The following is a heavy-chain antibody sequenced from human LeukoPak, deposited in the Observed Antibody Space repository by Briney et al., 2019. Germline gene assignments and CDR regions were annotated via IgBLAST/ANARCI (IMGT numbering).Heavy chain of an antibody. CDR2: INPNSGGT. CDR3: ACTNPSGGYDVDY. V-gene: IGHV1-2*04. J-gene: IGHJ4*02. Sequence: ASVKVSCKASGYTFTGYYMHWVRQAPGQGLEWMGWINPNSGGTNYAQKFQGWVTMTRDTSISTAYMELSRLRSDDTAVYYCACTNPSGGYDVDYWGQGPLVTVSS. D-gene: IGHD5-12*01. CDR1: GYTFTGYY.